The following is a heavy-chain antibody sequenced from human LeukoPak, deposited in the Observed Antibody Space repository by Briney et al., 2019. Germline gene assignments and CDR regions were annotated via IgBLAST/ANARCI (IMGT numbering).Heavy chain of an antibody. CDR1: GFTFDDYG. Sequence: PGGSLRLSCAASGFTFDDYGMSWVRQAPGKGPEWVSGINWNGGSTGYADSVKGRFTISRDNAKNSLYLQMNSLRAEDTALYYCARVDNIVVVPAASYYFDYWGQGTLVTVSS. D-gene: IGHD2-2*01. J-gene: IGHJ4*02. CDR3: ARVDNIVVVPAASYYFDY. CDR2: INWNGGST. V-gene: IGHV3-20*04.